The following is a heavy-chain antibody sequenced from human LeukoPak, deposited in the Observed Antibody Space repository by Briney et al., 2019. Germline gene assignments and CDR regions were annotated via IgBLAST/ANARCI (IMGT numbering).Heavy chain of an antibody. CDR1: GYTPTELS. V-gene: IGHV1-24*01. Sequence: ASVKLSCKVSGYTPTELSMHWVRQAPGKGLEWMGGFHPEDGETIYAQKFQGRVTMTEATATDTAYMELRSLRSDDTAVYYCATSVRYSDWSFFRLAYWGQGTQVTVSS. J-gene: IGHJ4*02. CDR3: ATSVRYSDWSFFRLAY. D-gene: IGHD3-9*01. CDR2: FHPEDGET.